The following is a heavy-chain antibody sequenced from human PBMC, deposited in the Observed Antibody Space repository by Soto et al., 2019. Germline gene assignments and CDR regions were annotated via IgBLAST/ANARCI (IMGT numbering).Heavy chain of an antibody. CDR2: VSFDGTNK. J-gene: IGHJ4*02. Sequence: QVQLVESGGGVVQPGRSLRLSCAASGFTFSTHAMHWVRQAPGKGLECVAIVSFDGTNKYHADSVKGRFTISRDNSKNTLYLQMSGLTPEDTAVYYRARAQTGITTAGGGRIDHWGQGTLVTVSS. CDR3: ARAQTGITTAGGGRIDH. CDR1: GFTFSTHA. D-gene: IGHD6-13*01. V-gene: IGHV3-30-3*01.